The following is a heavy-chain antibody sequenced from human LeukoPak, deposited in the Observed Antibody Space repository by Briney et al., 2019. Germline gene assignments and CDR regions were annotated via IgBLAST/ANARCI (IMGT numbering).Heavy chain of an antibody. J-gene: IGHJ6*02. CDR1: GGTFTSDD. V-gene: IGHV1-8*01. Sequence: GASVKVFCKASGGTFTSDDINWVRQATGLGLEWMGWMNPNSGKTGYAQKFQGRVTLTRNTAMGTAYMELSNLRSEDTAVYYCASEYCPNTTCYWGGLGVWGQGTTVTVSS. D-gene: IGHD2-2*01. CDR2: MNPNSGKT. CDR3: ASEYCPNTTCYWGGLGV.